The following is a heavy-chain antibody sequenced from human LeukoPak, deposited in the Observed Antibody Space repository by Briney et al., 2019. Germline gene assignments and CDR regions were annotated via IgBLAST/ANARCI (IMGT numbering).Heavy chain of an antibody. CDR2: IYYSGST. V-gene: IGHV4-59*01. Sequence: NPSETLSLTCTVSGGSISSYYWSWLRQPPGKGLEWIGYIYYSGSTNCNPSLKSRVTISVDTSKNQFSLKLSSVTAADTAVYYCARSSIAVAGTAFDIWGQGTMVTVSS. CDR1: GGSISSYY. J-gene: IGHJ3*02. D-gene: IGHD6-19*01. CDR3: ARSSIAVAGTAFDI.